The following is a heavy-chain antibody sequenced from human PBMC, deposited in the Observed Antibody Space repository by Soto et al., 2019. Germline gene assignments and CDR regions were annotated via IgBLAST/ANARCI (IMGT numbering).Heavy chain of an antibody. J-gene: IGHJ6*02. Sequence: QVQLQESGPGLVKPSETLSLTCTVSGGSISSYYWSWIRQPPGKGLEWIGYIYYSGSTNYNPSLKSGVTISVDTSKNQFSLKLSSVTAADTAVYYCAGEGTWSGYYYYGMDVWGQGTTVTVSS. V-gene: IGHV4-59*08. CDR3: AGEGTWSGYYYYGMDV. CDR1: GGSISSYY. CDR2: IYYSGST. D-gene: IGHD1-1*01.